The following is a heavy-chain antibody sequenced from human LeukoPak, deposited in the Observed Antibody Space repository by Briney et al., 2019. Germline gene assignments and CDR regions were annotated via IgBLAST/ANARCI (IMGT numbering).Heavy chain of an antibody. J-gene: IGHJ4*02. CDR2: IHPSGGGT. CDR1: GYTFTDYY. CDR3: ARMAMDPAMVTNFFDL. V-gene: IGHV1-46*01. Sequence: ASVKVSCKASGYTFTDYYMYWVRQPPGQGPEYMGVIHPSGGGTTYAQKFQGRVTLTKDTATSTVYIELSSLRSDDTAVYYCARMAMDPAMVTNFFDLWGQGTLLIVSA. D-gene: IGHD5-18*01.